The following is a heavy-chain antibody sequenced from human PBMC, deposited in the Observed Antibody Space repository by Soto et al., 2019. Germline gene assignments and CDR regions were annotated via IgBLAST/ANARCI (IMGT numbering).Heavy chain of an antibody. D-gene: IGHD3-22*01. CDR1: GYSFAGYW. J-gene: IGHJ4*02. V-gene: IGHV5-10-1*01. Sequence: PGESLKISCKGSGYSFAGYWITWVRQMPGKGLEWMGRIHPSDSQTYYSPSFRGHVTISAAKSITTVFLQWGSLRASDTAMYYCARQIYDSDSGPNFQYYFDSWGQGTLVTVSS. CDR2: IHPSDSQT. CDR3: ARQIYDSDSGPNFQYYFDS.